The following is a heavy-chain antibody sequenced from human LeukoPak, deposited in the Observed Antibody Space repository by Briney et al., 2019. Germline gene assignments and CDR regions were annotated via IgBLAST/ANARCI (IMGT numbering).Heavy chain of an antibody. CDR2: INHSGST. CDR3: ARALVITMVRGVITNWFDP. D-gene: IGHD3-10*01. J-gene: IGHJ5*02. CDR1: GGSFSGYY. V-gene: IGHV4-34*01. Sequence: SETLPLTCAVYGGSFSGYYWSWIRQPPGKGLEWIGEINHSGSTNYNPSLKSRVTISVDTSKNQFSLKLSSVTAADTAVYYCARALVITMVRGVITNWFDPWGQGTLVTVSS.